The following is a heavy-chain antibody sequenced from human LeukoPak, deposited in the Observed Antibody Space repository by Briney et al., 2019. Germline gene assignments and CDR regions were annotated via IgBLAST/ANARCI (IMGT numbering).Heavy chain of an antibody. D-gene: IGHD3-10*01. V-gene: IGHV3-11*01. CDR3: ARVGVRYYYGSGSYYNGGRGDYYGMDA. CDR1: GFTFSDYY. J-gene: IGHJ6*02. CDR2: ISRSGSTI. Sequence: GGSLRLSCAASGFTFSDYYMSWIRQAPGKGLEWGSYISRSGSTIYYADSVKGRFTISRDKVKNSLYLQMNSVRAEDTAVYYCARVGVRYYYGSGSYYNGGRGDYYGMDAWGQGTTVTVSS.